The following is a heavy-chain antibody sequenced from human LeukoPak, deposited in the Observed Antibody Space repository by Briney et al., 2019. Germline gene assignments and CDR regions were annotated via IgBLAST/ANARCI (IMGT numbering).Heavy chain of an antibody. V-gene: IGHV1-18*01. Sequence: ASVKVSCKASGYTFTSYGITWERRAPGQGLEWMGWISAYNGNTNYAQKLQGRVTMTTDTSTSTAYMELRSLRSDDTAVYYCARVASTTKEVYYYYYYMDVWGKGTTVTVSS. CDR2: ISAYNGNT. CDR1: GYTFTSYG. J-gene: IGHJ6*03. CDR3: ARVASTTKEVYYYYYYMDV. D-gene: IGHD1-1*01.